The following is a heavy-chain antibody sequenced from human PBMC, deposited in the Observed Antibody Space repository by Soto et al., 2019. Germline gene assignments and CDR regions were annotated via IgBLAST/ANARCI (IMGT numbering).Heavy chain of an antibody. V-gene: IGHV3-48*03. CDR3: ARHQGPAAGNYGMDV. Sequence: PGGSLRLSCEVSGLTFSKFEMTWVRQAPGQGLEWVSSISSDGATIYYADSVKGRFTISRDNDKNLLFLQMSSLRAEDTALYYCARHQGPAAGNYGMDVWGRGTTVTVSS. CDR2: ISSDGATI. CDR1: GLTFSKFE. J-gene: IGHJ6*02. D-gene: IGHD6-13*01.